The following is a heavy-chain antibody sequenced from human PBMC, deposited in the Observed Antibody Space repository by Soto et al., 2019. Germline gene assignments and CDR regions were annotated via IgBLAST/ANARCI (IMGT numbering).Heavy chain of an antibody. V-gene: IGHV3-23*01. CDR3: AKGLGSGSYAASDS. CDR1: GFTFSNYA. J-gene: IGHJ5*01. CDR2: ITGSGDRT. D-gene: IGHD1-26*01. Sequence: EVQLLESGGGLVQPGGSLRLSCAASGFTFSNYALSWVRQSPGKGLEWVSAITGSGDRTYYADSVKGRFTISRDNSKNTLSLEMKSLRAEDTVVYYCAKGLGSGSYAASDSWGQGTLVTVSS.